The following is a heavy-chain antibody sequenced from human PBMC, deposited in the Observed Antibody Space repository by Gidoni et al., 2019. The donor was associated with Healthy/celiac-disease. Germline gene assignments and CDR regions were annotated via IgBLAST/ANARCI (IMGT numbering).Heavy chain of an antibody. V-gene: IGHV4-59*01. CDR1: GGSISSYY. CDR3: AREMAPGDYYYGMDV. J-gene: IGHJ6*02. Sequence: QVQLQESGPGLVKPSETLSLTCTVSGGSISSYYRSWIRQPPGKGLEWIGYIYYSGSTNYNPSLKSRVTISVDTSKNQFSLKLSSVTAADTAVYYCAREMAPGDYYYGMDVWGQGTTVTVSS. CDR2: IYYSGST.